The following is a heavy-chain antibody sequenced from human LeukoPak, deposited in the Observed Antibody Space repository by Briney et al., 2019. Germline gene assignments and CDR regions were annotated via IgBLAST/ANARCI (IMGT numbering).Heavy chain of an antibody. Sequence: GGSLRLSCTASGFTFSSYVMRWVRQSPGKGLEWVSGISGTNDATDYADSVRGRFTISRDNSKNAIFLEMNSLRAEDTAVYYCASGYSSGWYPPKVYYYGMDVWGQGTTVTVSS. CDR1: GFTFSSYV. V-gene: IGHV3-23*01. J-gene: IGHJ6*02. D-gene: IGHD6-19*01. CDR3: ASGYSSGWYPPKVYYYGMDV. CDR2: ISGTNDAT.